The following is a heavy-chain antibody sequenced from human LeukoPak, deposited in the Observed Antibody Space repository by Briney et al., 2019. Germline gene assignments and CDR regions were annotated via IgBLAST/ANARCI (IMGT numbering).Heavy chain of an antibody. D-gene: IGHD2-21*02. CDR2: FDPEDGET. V-gene: IGHV1-24*01. Sequence: GASVKVSCNVSGYTLTELSMHWVRQAPGKGLEWMGGFDPEDGETIYAQKFQGRVTMTEDTSTDTAYMELSSLRSEDTAVYYCATRVCRTGGYCSTGLFSFDYWGQGTLVTVSS. CDR3: ATRVCRTGGYCSTGLFSFDY. CDR1: GYTLTELS. J-gene: IGHJ4*02.